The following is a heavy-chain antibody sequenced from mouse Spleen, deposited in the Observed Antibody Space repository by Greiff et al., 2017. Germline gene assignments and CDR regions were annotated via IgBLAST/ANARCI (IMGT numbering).Heavy chain of an antibody. J-gene: IGHJ4*01. V-gene: IGHV2-9*02. CDR1: GFSLTSYG. D-gene: IGHD2-4*01. CDR2: IWAGGST. CDR3: ASQITTKAMDY. Sequence: VKLMESGPGLVAPSQSLSITCTVSGFSLTSYGVHWVRQPPGKGLEWLGVIWAGGSTNYNSALMSRLSISKDNSKSQVFLKMNSLQTDDTAMYYCASQITTKAMDYWGQGTSVTVSS.